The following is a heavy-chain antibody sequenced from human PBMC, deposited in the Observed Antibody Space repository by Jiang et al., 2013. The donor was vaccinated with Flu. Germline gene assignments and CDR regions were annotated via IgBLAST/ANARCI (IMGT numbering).Heavy chain of an antibody. D-gene: IGHD2-2*01. J-gene: IGHJ6*02. CDR2: ISYDGSNK. Sequence: RLSCAASGFTFSSYGMHWVRQAPGKGLEWVAVISYDGSNKYYADSVKGRFTISRDNSKNTLYLQMNSLRAEDTAVYYCAKDNHPPLYCSSTSCYLPPWDYYYGMDVWGQGTTVTVSS. CDR3: AKDNHPPLYCSSTSCYLPPWDYYYGMDV. V-gene: IGHV3-30*18. CDR1: GFTFSSYG.